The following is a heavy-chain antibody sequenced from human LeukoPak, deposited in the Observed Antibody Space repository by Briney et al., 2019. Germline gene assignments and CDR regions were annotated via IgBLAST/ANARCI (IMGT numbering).Heavy chain of an antibody. CDR2: IYASGSA. D-gene: IGHD6-19*01. CDR1: GGSVSGHY. J-gene: IGHJ4*02. CDR3: AREAPGGSGWTYFDY. V-gene: IGHV4-59*02. Sequence: SETLSLTCALSGGSVSGHYWDWIREPPGEGLEWIGYIYASGSANYHPSLKSRVTISLDTSENHVSLRLTSVTAEDTAVYYCAREAPGGSGWTYFDYWGQGSLVTVSS.